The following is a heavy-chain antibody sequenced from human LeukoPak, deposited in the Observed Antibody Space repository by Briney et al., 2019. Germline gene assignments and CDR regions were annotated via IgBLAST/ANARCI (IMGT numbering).Heavy chain of an antibody. V-gene: IGHV1-3*01. J-gene: IGHJ4*02. CDR1: GYTFINFA. CDR2: INAGNGNT. Sequence: GASVKVSCKASGYTFINFAINWGRQAPGQRPEWMGWINAGNGNTKYSQKFQGRLTLTRDTSASTAYMELSSLTSEDTAVYYCAREDLIAAAGTGFDYWGQGTLVTVSS. D-gene: IGHD6-13*01. CDR3: AREDLIAAAGTGFDY.